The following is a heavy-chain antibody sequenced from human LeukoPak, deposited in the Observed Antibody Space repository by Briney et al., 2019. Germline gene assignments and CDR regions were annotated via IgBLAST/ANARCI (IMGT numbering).Heavy chain of an antibody. CDR1: GFTFSSYG. V-gene: IGHV3-33*06. CDR3: AKDHPGPYYMDV. Sequence: HPGRSLRLSCAASGFTFSSYGMHWVRQAPGKGPDWVAVIWYDGSNKYYADSVKGRFTISRDNSKNTLYPQMNRLRAEDTAVYYCAKDHPGPYYMDVWGKGTTVTVSS. J-gene: IGHJ6*03. CDR2: IWYDGSNK.